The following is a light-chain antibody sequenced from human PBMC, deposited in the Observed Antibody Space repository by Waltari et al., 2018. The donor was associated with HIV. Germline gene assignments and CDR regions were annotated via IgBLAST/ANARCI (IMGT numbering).Light chain of an antibody. CDR1: QVISNS. J-gene: IGKJ2*01. V-gene: IGKV1-NL1*01. CDR3: QQYYNIPRT. CDR2: DAS. Sequence: DIQMTQSHSSLSASVGDRVTITCRASQVISNSLAWYQQRPGKAPKLLVYDASRLESGVPSRISGSGGGTDVTLTITTLQLEDFATYFCQQYYNIPRTFGQGTEVEV.